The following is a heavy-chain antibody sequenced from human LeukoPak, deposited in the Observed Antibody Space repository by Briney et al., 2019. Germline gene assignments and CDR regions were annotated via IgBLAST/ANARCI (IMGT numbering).Heavy chain of an antibody. Sequence: PSETLSLTCTVSGGSMNSYCWNWIRQPPGKGLEWIGYVYDSGTINYNPSLKSRVTISLDTSKNQFSLKLSSVTAADTAVYYCARGFMERQWLSYYYYYGMDVWGQGTTVTVSS. D-gene: IGHD6-19*01. V-gene: IGHV4-59*08. CDR1: GGSMNSYC. CDR3: ARGFMERQWLSYYYYYGMDV. J-gene: IGHJ6*02. CDR2: VYDSGTI.